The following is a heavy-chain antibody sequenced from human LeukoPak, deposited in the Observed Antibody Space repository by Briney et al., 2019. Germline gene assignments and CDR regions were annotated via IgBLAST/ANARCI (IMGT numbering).Heavy chain of an antibody. CDR2: ISGSGAST. CDR3: AKLGGSGWRYYFDY. V-gene: IGHV3-23*01. D-gene: IGHD6-19*01. J-gene: IGHJ4*02. Sequence: GGSLRLSCAASGFTLSNYCMNWVRQAPGKGLEWVSTISGSGASTYCADSVQGRFTISRDNSKNTLYLQMNSLRAEDTAIYSCAKLGGSGWRYYFDYWGQGTLVTVSS. CDR1: GFTLSNYC.